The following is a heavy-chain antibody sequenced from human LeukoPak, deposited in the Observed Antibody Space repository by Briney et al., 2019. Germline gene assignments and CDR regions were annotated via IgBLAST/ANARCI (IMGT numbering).Heavy chain of an antibody. CDR2: ISGSGGST. V-gene: IGHV3-23*01. CDR3: AKDREMATIRSYGYFDY. D-gene: IGHD5-24*01. J-gene: IGHJ4*02. CDR1: GFTFSSYA. Sequence: GSLRLSCAASGFTFSSYAMSWVRQALGKGLEWVSAISGSGGSTYYADSVKGRFTISRDNSKNTLYLQMNSLRAEDTAVYYCAKDREMATIRSYGYFDYWGQGTLVTVSS.